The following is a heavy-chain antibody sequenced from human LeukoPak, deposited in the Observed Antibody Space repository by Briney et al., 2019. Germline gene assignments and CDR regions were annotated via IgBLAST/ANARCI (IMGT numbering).Heavy chain of an antibody. CDR3: AKDRVGATSGTFDI. CDR2: ISWNSGSI. CDR1: GCTFDDYA. V-gene: IGHV3-9*01. D-gene: IGHD1-26*01. J-gene: IGHJ3*02. Sequence: GGSLRLSCAASGCTFDDYAMHWVRQAPGKGLEWVSGISWNSGSIGYADSVKGRFTISRDNAKNSLYLQMNSLRAEDTALYYCAKDRVGATSGTFDIWGQGTMVTVSS.